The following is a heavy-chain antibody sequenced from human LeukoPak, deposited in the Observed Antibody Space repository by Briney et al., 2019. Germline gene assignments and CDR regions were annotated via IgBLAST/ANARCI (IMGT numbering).Heavy chain of an antibody. Sequence: GASVRVSCKASGYTFTSYDINWVRQATGQGLEWMGWMNPNSGNTGYAQKFQGRVTITRNTSISTAYMELSSLRSEDTAVYYYARGGHYYDSSGYYIVDYWGQGTLVTVSS. D-gene: IGHD3-22*01. V-gene: IGHV1-8*03. J-gene: IGHJ4*02. CDR3: ARGGHYYDSSGYYIVDY. CDR2: MNPNSGNT. CDR1: GYTFTSYD.